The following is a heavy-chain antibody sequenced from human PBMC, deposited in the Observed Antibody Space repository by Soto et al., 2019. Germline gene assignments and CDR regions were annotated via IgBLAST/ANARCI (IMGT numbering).Heavy chain of an antibody. CDR3: AGFVVPASRNSDFDY. Sequence: PSETLSLTCTFPVISVSTSDYYWGWVRQPPGKGLDWIGNIYYSGSTFYNPSLRSRVTLSVDTSKNQFSLRLNSVTAADTAVYFCAGFVVPASRNSDFDYWGQGTLVTV. CDR1: VISVSTSDYY. J-gene: IGHJ4*02. CDR2: IYYSGST. D-gene: IGHD2-15*01. V-gene: IGHV4-39*01.